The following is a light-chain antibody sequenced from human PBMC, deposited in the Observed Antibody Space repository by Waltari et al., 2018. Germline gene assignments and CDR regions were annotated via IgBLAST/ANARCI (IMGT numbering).Light chain of an antibody. CDR2: GAS. J-gene: IGKJ5*01. V-gene: IGKV3-15*01. CDR3: QQYNNWPSTT. Sequence: EIVMTQSPASLSVSPGERATLSCRASQSVNTNLAWYQQKPGQPPRLIIYGASTRATGLPARFSGSGSGTDFTLTISGLQSEDFAVYYCQQYNNWPSTTFGQGTRLEVK. CDR1: QSVNTN.